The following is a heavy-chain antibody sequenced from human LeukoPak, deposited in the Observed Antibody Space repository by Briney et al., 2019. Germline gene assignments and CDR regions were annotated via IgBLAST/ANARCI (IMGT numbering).Heavy chain of an antibody. V-gene: IGHV1-18*01. CDR1: GYTFTSYG. D-gene: IGHD3-10*01. CDR2: ISAYNGNT. CDR3: AATLWPRNYYYYYMDV. Sequence: ASVKVSCKASGYTFTSYGISWVRQAPGQGLEWMGWISAYNGNTNYAQKLQGRVTMTTDTSTGTAYMELRSLRSDDTAVYYCAATLWPRNYYYYYMDVWGKGTTVTVSS. J-gene: IGHJ6*03.